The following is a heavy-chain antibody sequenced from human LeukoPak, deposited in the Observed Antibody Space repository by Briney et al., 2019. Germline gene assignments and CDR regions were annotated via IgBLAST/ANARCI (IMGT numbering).Heavy chain of an antibody. CDR1: GFTFGDYY. CDR3: ARGGYDILTGTSFFDP. J-gene: IGHJ5*02. D-gene: IGHD3-9*01. CDR2: ISSSGTYA. V-gene: IGHV3-11*05. Sequence: GGSLRLSCVASGFTFGDYYMSWIRQAPGKGLQYVSYISSSGTYANYANSVKGRFTNSRDNAKNSLYLQMNSLRADDTAVYYCARGGYDILTGTSFFDPWGQGTLVTVSS.